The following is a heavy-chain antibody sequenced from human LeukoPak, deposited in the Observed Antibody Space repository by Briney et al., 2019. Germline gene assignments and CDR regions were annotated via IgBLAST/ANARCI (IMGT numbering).Heavy chain of an antibody. CDR1: GDSVSSNSAA. J-gene: IGHJ4*02. CDR2: TYYRSKWYN. Sequence: SQTLSLTCAISGDSVSSNSAAWNWIRQSPSRGLEWLGSTYYRSKWYNDYAVSVKSRMTINPDTSQNQFSLQLNSVTPEDTAVYYCARGCNWNYGNYDYWGQGTLVTVSS. CDR3: ARGCNWNYGNYDY. D-gene: IGHD1-7*01. V-gene: IGHV6-1*01.